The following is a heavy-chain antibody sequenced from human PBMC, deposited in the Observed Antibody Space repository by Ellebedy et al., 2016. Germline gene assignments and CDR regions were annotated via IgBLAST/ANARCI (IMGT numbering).Heavy chain of an antibody. CDR2: ISGSGGST. Sequence: GESLKISCAASGFTFSSYAMSWVRQAPGKGLEWVSAISGSGGSTYYADSVKGRFTISRDNSKNTLYLQMNSLRAEDTAVYYCAKDDPTAMSFDYWGQGTLVTVSS. CDR1: GFTFSSYA. D-gene: IGHD4-17*01. CDR3: AKDDPTAMSFDY. J-gene: IGHJ4*02. V-gene: IGHV3-23*01.